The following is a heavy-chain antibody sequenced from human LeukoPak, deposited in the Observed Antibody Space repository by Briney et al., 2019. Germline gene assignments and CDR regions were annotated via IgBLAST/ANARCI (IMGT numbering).Heavy chain of an antibody. J-gene: IGHJ4*02. Sequence: QTGGSLRLSCAASGFTFSSYWMSWVRQAPGKGLEWVANIKQDGSEKYYVDSVKGRFTISRDNSKNTLYLQMNSLRAEDTAVYYCAKALGGATFSNVDYWGQGTLVTVSS. V-gene: IGHV3-7*01. D-gene: IGHD1-26*01. CDR1: GFTFSSYW. CDR2: IKQDGSEK. CDR3: AKALGGATFSNVDY.